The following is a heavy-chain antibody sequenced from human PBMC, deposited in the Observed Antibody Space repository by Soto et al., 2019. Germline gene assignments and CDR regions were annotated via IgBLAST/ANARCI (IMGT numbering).Heavy chain of an antibody. Sequence: GVSLRLSCAASGFTFSSVWMHWVRQAPGKGLVWVSRINTDGSDTSYADSVKGRFTISRDNAKNTLYLQMNSLRAEDTAVYYYAAPTYWGQGTLVTVSS. CDR2: INTDGSDT. J-gene: IGHJ4*01. V-gene: IGHV3-74*01. CDR1: GFTFSSVW. CDR3: AAPTY.